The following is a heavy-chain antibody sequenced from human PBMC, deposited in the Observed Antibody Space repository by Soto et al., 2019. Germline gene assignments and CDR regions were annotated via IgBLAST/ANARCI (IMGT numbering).Heavy chain of an antibody. D-gene: IGHD6-13*01. Sequence: QVQLQQWGAGLLKPSETLSLTCAVYGGSFSGYYWSWIRQPPGKGLEWIGEINHSGSTNYNPSLKSRVTISVDTSKNQFSLKLRSVTAADTAVYYCARGGYRGLSYWGQGTLVTVSS. CDR1: GGSFSGYY. J-gene: IGHJ4*02. CDR3: ARGGYRGLSY. V-gene: IGHV4-34*01. CDR2: INHSGST.